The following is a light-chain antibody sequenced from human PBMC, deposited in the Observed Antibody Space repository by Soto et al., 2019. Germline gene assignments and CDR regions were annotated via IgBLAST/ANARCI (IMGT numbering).Light chain of an antibody. V-gene: IGLV4-60*03. J-gene: IGLJ3*02. CDR1: SGHSGYI. CDR3: ETWDSNTRV. CDR2: LEYTGSY. Sequence: QLVLTQSSSASASLGSSVKLTCTLSSGHSGYIIAWHQQQPGKAPRYLMKLEYTGSYNKGSGVPDRFSGSSSGADRYLTISNLQSEDEADYYCETWDSNTRVFGGGTKLTVL.